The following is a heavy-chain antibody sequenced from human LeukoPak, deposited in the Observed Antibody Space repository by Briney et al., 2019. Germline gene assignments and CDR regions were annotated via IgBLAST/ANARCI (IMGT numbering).Heavy chain of an antibody. Sequence: GGSLRLSCAASGFTFSSYAMSWVRQAPGKGLEWVSAISGSGGSTYYADSVKGRFTISRDNSKNTLYLQMNSLRAEDTAVYYCANVQFRYYDSSGYYPVDYWGQGTLVTVSS. CDR3: ANVQFRYYDSSGYYPVDY. D-gene: IGHD3-22*01. CDR2: ISGSGGST. CDR1: GFTFSSYA. V-gene: IGHV3-23*01. J-gene: IGHJ4*02.